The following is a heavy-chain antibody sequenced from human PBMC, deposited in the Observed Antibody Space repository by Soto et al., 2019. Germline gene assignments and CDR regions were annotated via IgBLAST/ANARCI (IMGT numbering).Heavy chain of an antibody. CDR3: ARDRAWRFLEWSFDY. J-gene: IGHJ4*02. V-gene: IGHV3-30-3*01. Sequence: QVQLVESGGGVVQPGGSLRLSCAASEFTFSSYAMHWVRQAPGKGLDWVAIISYDGSNKYYADSVKGRFTISRDNSKNTLYLQMNSLRAEDTAVYYCARDRAWRFLEWSFDYWGQGTLVTVSS. CDR2: ISYDGSNK. D-gene: IGHD3-3*01. CDR1: EFTFSSYA.